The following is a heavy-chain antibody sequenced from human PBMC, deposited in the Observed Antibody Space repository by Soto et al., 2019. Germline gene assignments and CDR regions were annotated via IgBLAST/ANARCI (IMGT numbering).Heavy chain of an antibody. CDR3: ARDEPNYYDSSGPLVGAFDI. CDR1: GFPFSSYA. J-gene: IGHJ3*02. V-gene: IGHV3-30*04. D-gene: IGHD3-22*01. Sequence: GSLRLSCAASGFPFSSYAMHWVRQAPGKGLEWVAVISYDGRNKYYADSVKGRFTISRDNSKNTLYLQMNSLRAEDTAVYYCARDEPNYYDSSGPLVGAFDIWGQGTMVTVSS. CDR2: ISYDGRNK.